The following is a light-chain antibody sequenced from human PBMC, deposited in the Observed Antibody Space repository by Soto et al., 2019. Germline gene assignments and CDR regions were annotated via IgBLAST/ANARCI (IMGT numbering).Light chain of an antibody. CDR2: EVS. V-gene: IGLV2-18*02. Sequence: QPELTQPPSVSGSPGQSVTISCTRTSSDVGSYNRVSWYQQPPGTAPKLMIYEVSKRPSGVPDRFSGSKSGNTASLTISGLQAEDEADYYCCSYAGSPYVFGTGTKVTVL. J-gene: IGLJ1*01. CDR1: SSDVGSYNR. CDR3: CSYAGSPYV.